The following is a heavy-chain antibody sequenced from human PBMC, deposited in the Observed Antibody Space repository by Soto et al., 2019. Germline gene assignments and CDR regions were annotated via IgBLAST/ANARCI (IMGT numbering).Heavy chain of an antibody. CDR3: ARVPSDYDILTSHYYYYYGMDV. Sequence: GGSLRLSCAASGFTFSSYWMHWVRQAPGKGLVWVSRINSDGSSTSYADSVKGRFTISRDNAKNTLYLQMNSLRAEDTAVYYCARVPSDYDILTSHYYYYYGMDVWGQGTTVTVSS. CDR2: INSDGSST. V-gene: IGHV3-74*01. J-gene: IGHJ6*02. D-gene: IGHD3-9*01. CDR1: GFTFSSYW.